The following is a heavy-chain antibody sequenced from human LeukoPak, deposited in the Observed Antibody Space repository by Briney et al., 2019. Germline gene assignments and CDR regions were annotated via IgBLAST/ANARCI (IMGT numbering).Heavy chain of an antibody. CDR3: ASAYSMGFWYMDV. D-gene: IGHD4-11*01. V-gene: IGHV1-46*01. J-gene: IGHJ6*03. CDR1: GYTFTSYY. CDR2: INSSGGST. Sequence: ASVKVSCKASGYTFTSYYMHWVRQAPGQGLEWMGIINSSGGSTSYAQKFQGRVTMTRDMSTSTVYMELSSLRSEDTAVYYCASAYSMGFWYMDVWGKGTTVTVSS.